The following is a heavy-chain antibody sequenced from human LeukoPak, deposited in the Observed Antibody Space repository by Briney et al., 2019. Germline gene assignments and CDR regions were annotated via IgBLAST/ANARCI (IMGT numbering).Heavy chain of an antibody. CDR2: ISAYNGNT. D-gene: IGHD6-19*01. Sequence: ASVKVSCKASGYTFINYDISRVRQAPGQGLEWMGWISAYNGNTNYAQKLQGRVTMTTGTSTNTAYMELRSLRSDDTAVYYCARSVAVAEDYWGQGTLVTVSS. CDR1: GYTFINYD. V-gene: IGHV1-18*01. J-gene: IGHJ4*02. CDR3: ARSVAVAEDY.